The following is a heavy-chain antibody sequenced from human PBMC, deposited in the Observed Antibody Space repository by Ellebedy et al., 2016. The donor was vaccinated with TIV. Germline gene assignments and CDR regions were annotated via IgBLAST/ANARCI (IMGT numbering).Heavy chain of an antibody. V-gene: IGHV3-21*06. J-gene: IGHJ4*02. CDR3: SRVYGSGQSDY. CDR1: GIVFSGYS. D-gene: IGHD6-19*01. Sequence: PGGSLRLSCAGSGIVFSGYSMNWVRQAPGKGLEWVSSISDSSRYIFYADSVRGRFTISRDNAKNSLYLQMNSLRVEDTAVYYCSRVYGSGQSDYWGQGTLVTVFS. CDR2: ISDSSRYI.